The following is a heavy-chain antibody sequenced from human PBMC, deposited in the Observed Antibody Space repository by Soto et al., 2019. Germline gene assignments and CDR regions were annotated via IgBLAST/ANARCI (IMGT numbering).Heavy chain of an antibody. D-gene: IGHD1-1*01. J-gene: IGHJ4*02. V-gene: IGHV3-15*07. CDR3: TTYNWNDGTFDY. CDR1: GFIFGNAW. CDR2: IKTKTDGGTT. Sequence: EVQLVESGGGLVKPGGSLRLSCAASGFIFGNAWMNWVRQAPGKGLEWVGRIKTKTDGGTTDYAATVKGRFTISRDDSKNTLSLQMNSLKTEDTAVYYCTTYNWNDGTFDYWGQGTLVTVSS.